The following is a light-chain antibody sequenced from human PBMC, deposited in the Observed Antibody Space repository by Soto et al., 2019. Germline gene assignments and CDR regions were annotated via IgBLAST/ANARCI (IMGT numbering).Light chain of an antibody. CDR1: SSDVGGYNY. J-gene: IGLJ2*01. Sequence: QSALTQPASVSGSPGQSITISCTGHSSDVGGYNYVSWYQQHPGKAPELMIYDVSNRPSGVSNRFSGSKSGNTASLTISGLQAEDEAEYYCSSYTSSSTLAVVFGGGTKLTVL. V-gene: IGLV2-14*01. CDR3: SSYTSSSTLAVV. CDR2: DVS.